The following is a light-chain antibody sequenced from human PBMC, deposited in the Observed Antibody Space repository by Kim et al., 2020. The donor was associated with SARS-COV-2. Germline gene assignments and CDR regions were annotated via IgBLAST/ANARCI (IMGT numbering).Light chain of an antibody. CDR3: QQYNNWPPIT. J-gene: IGKJ5*01. V-gene: IGKV3-15*01. CDR2: DAS. Sequence: EIVLTQSPVTLSVSPGERVTLSCRASQSVASNLAWYQQKPGQAPRLLIYDASTRATGLPARFSGSGSGTEFTLTISSLQSEDFAVYYCQQYNNWPPITFGQGTRLEIK. CDR1: QSVASN.